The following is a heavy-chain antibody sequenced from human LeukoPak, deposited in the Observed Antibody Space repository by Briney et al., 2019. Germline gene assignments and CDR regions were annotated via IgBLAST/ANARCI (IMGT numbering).Heavy chain of an antibody. J-gene: IGHJ3*02. Sequence: PSETLSLTCTVSGGSMSSYYWSWIRQPPGKGLEWIGYIYSSGRTNYNPSLKSRVAISEDTSKSQFSLKLTSVTAADTAVYYCARHPRASDPFDIWGQGTIVTVSS. V-gene: IGHV4-4*09. CDR2: IYSSGRT. CDR3: ARHPRASDPFDI. CDR1: GGSMSSYY.